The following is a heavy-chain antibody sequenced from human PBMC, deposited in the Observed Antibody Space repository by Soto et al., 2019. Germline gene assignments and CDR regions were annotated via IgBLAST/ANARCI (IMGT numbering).Heavy chain of an antibody. D-gene: IGHD6-19*01. Sequence: GGSLRLSCAASGFSFSIYSFNWVRQAPGKGLEWVASIDRSRSVIYYADSVKGRFTISRDNAKNSLYLQMNSLRDEDTAVYYLAREAGSFCWPTPHGLGFHPWGQGTLVTVSS. CDR2: IDRSRSVI. V-gene: IGHV3-48*02. CDR1: GFSFSIYS. CDR3: AREAGSFCWPTPHGLGFHP. J-gene: IGHJ5*02.